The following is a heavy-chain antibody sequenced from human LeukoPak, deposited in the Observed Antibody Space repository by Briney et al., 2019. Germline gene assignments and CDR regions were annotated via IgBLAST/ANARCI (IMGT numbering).Heavy chain of an antibody. V-gene: IGHV3-15*01. Sequence: GGSLRLSCAASGFTFSSAWMTWVRQAPGKGLEWVGHITNKTNGGTTDYAAPVKGRFFLSRDDSKNTLYLQMNSLRTEDTAVYYCARGFCSSTSCYQGPFDFWGQGTLVTVSS. J-gene: IGHJ4*02. D-gene: IGHD2-2*01. CDR2: ITNKTNGGTT. CDR1: GFTFSSAW. CDR3: ARGFCSSTSCYQGPFDF.